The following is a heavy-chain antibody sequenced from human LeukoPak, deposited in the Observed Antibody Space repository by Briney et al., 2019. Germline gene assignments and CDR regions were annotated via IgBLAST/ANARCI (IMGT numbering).Heavy chain of an antibody. CDR2: INPNSGGT. CDR1: GYTFTGYY. D-gene: IGHD3-3*01. Sequence: GASVKVSCKASGYTFTGYYMHWVRQAPGQGLEWMGWINPNSGGTNYAQKFQGRVTMTRDTSISTAYMELSRLRSDDTAVYYCARAPHLYDFWSGYPSSFDYWGQGTLVTVSS. V-gene: IGHV1-2*02. J-gene: IGHJ4*02. CDR3: ARAPHLYDFWSGYPSSFDY.